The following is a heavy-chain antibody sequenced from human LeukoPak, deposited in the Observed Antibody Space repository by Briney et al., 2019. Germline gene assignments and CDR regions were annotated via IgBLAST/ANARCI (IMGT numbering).Heavy chain of an antibody. CDR3: ARLSSGWRLSSFDY. CDR1: GFTFSSYW. J-gene: IGHJ4*02. V-gene: IGHV3-7*01. D-gene: IGHD6-19*01. CDR2: IKQDGSEK. Sequence: PGGSLRLSCAASGFTFSSYWMSWVRQAPGKGLEWVANIKQDGSEKYYVDSVKGRFTISRDNAKNSLYLQMNSLRAEDTAVYYRARLSSGWRLSSFDYWGQGTLVTVSS.